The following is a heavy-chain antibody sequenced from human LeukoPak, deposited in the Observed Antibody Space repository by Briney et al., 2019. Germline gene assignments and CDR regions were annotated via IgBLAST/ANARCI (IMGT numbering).Heavy chain of an antibody. J-gene: IGHJ6*03. V-gene: IGHV3-15*05. CDR1: GFTFSNAW. CDR2: IKSKTDGGTT. CDR3: ARDHNNSSSGGENYYYYYYMDV. Sequence: GGSLRLSCAASGFTFSNAWMSWVRQAPGKGLEWVGRIKSKTDGGTTDYAAPVKGRFTISRDNAKNTLYLQMNSLRAEDTAVYYCARDHNNSSSGGENYYYYYYMDVWGKGTTVTASS. D-gene: IGHD6-6*01.